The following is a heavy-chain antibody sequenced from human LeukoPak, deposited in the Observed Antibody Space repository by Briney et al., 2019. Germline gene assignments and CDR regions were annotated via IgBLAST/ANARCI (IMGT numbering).Heavy chain of an antibody. CDR2: IIPIFGTT. Sequence: GASVKVSCKASGGTFSSYAISWVRQAPGQGLEWMGGIIPIFGTTNYAQKFQGRVTITADESTSTAYMERSSLRSEDTAVYYCARDDEGIAAGDDAFDIWGQGTMVTVSS. CDR1: GGTFSSYA. J-gene: IGHJ3*02. V-gene: IGHV1-69*13. CDR3: ARDDEGIAAGDDAFDI. D-gene: IGHD6-13*01.